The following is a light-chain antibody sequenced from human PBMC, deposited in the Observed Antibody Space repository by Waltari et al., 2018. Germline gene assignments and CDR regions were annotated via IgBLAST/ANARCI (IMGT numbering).Light chain of an antibody. CDR3: MQGTHWPWT. CDR2: KVS. V-gene: IGKV2-30*02. J-gene: IGKJ1*01. CDR1: QSLVHSDGKTY. Sequence: DVVMTQSPLSLPVTLGQPASISCRSSQSLVHSDGKTYLNWFHQRPGQSPRRLIYKVSNRDCGVPDRFSGSGAGTDFTLRISRVEAEDVGVYYCMQGTHWPWTFGQGTKVEIK.